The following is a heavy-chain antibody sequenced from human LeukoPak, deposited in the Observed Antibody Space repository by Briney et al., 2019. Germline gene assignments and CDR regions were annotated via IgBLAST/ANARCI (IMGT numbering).Heavy chain of an antibody. J-gene: IGHJ4*02. CDR1: GFTFSSYA. CDR2: ISGSGGST. D-gene: IGHD1-26*01. V-gene: IGHV3-23*01. Sequence: GGSLRLSCAASGFTFSSYAMSGVRQAPGKGLEWVSAISGSGGSTYYADSVKGRFTISRDNSKNTLYLQMNSLRAEDTAVYYCAKDLAGSGSYSFDYWGQGTLVTVSS. CDR3: AKDLAGSGSYSFDY.